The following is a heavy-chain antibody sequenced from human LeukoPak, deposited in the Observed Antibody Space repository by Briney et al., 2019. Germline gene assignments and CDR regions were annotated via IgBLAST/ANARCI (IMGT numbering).Heavy chain of an antibody. D-gene: IGHD4-17*01. Sequence: ASVKVSCKVSGYTLTELSMHWVRQAPGKGLEWMGGFDPEDGETIYAQKFQGRVTMTEDTSTDTAYMELSSLRSEDTAVYYCATGLTTVTTGALDYWGQGTLVTVSS. CDR1: GYTLTELS. V-gene: IGHV1-24*01. CDR2: FDPEDGET. J-gene: IGHJ4*02. CDR3: ATGLTTVTTGALDY.